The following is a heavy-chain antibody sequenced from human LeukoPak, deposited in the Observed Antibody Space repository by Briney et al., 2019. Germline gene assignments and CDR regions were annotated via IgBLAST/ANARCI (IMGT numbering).Heavy chain of an antibody. J-gene: IGHJ3*02. CDR2: MNPNSGNT. Sequence: ASVEVSCKASGYTFTSYDINWVRQATGQGLEWMGWMNPNSGNTGYAQKFQGRVTMTRNTSISTAYMELSSLRSEDTAVYYCAQMIVHYSAFDIWGQGTMVTVSS. CDR3: AQMIVHYSAFDI. V-gene: IGHV1-8*01. D-gene: IGHD3-22*01. CDR1: GYTFTSYD.